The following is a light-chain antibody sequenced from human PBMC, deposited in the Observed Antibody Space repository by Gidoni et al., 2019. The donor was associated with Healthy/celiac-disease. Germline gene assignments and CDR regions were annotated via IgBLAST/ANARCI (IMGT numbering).Light chain of an antibody. V-gene: IGKV1-5*01. J-gene: IGKJ2*01. CDR1: QSISSW. Sequence: DIQMTQSPSTLSASVGDRVTITCRASQSISSWLAWYQQKPGKAPKLLIYDASSLESGVPSRFSGSGSGTEFTLTISSLQPDDFANYYCQQYNSYSYTFGQGTKLEIK. CDR3: QQYNSYSYT. CDR2: DAS.